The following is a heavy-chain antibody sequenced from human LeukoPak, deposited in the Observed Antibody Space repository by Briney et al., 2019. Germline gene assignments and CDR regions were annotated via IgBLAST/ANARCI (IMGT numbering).Heavy chain of an antibody. Sequence: SQTLSLTFAISGDSVSINSAAWNWIRQSPSRGLEWLGSTYYRSKWYNDYAVSVKSRITINPDTSKNQFSLQLNSVTPEDTAVYYCAGETGARRILDYWGQGTLVTVSS. CDR2: TYYRSKWYN. CDR1: GDSVSINSAA. D-gene: IGHD2/OR15-2a*01. J-gene: IGHJ4*02. CDR3: AGETGARRILDY. V-gene: IGHV6-1*01.